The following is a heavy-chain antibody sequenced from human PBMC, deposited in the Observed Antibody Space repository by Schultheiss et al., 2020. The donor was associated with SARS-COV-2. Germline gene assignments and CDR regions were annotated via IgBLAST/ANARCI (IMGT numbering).Heavy chain of an antibody. D-gene: IGHD4-17*01. J-gene: IGHJ6*03. Sequence: GGSLRLSCAASGFTVSSNYMSWVRQAPGKGLEWVSVIYSGGRTYYADSVKGRFTISRHNSKNTLYLQMNSLRAEDTAVYYCARSTVTTHRRHYYYMDVWGKGTTVTVSS. CDR3: ARSTVTTHRRHYYYMDV. CDR2: IYSGGRT. V-gene: IGHV3-53*04. CDR1: GFTVSSNY.